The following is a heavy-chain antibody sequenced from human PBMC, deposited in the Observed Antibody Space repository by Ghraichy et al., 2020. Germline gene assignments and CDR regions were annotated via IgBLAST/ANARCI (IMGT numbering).Heavy chain of an antibody. J-gene: IGHJ6*02. Sequence: GESLNISCVASGFTFNAYWMHWVRQGPGKGLVWVSHINKDGRTTNYADSVKGRFTISRDNARNMLFLQMNSLRVEDTAVYYCARVKYYDTSGPYGMDVWGQGTTVTVSS. CDR1: GFTFNAYW. CDR2: INKDGRTT. V-gene: IGHV3-74*01. CDR3: ARVKYYDTSGPYGMDV. D-gene: IGHD3-22*01.